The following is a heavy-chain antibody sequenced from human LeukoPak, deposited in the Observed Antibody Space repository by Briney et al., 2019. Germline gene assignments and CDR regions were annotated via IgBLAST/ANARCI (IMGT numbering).Heavy chain of an antibody. CDR1: GYTFTSYG. CDR2: ISAYNGNT. J-gene: IGHJ3*02. Sequence: ASVKVSCKASGYTFTSYGISRVRQAPGQGLEWMGWISAYNGNTNYAQKLQGRVTMTTDTSTSTAYMELRSLRSDDTAVYYCARVYDSSGYYYGADAFDIWGQGTMVTVSS. D-gene: IGHD3-22*01. V-gene: IGHV1-18*01. CDR3: ARVYDSSGYYYGADAFDI.